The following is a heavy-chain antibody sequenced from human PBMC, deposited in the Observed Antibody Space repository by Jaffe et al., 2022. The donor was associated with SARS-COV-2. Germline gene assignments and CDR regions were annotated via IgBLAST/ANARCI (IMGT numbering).Heavy chain of an antibody. D-gene: IGHD2-21*02. J-gene: IGHJ6*03. V-gene: IGHV4-39*01. CDR1: GGSISGSNYY. CDR3: ARHRGMVVTATRVYYHYYMDV. Sequence: QLQESGPGLVKPSETLSLTCTVSGGSISGSNYYWDWIRQPPGKGLEYIGTISSSGGTYYTPSLRSRVTMSVDTSKKQFSLRLTSVTAADTAVYYCARHRGMVVTATRVYYHYYMDVWGNGTTVTVSS. CDR2: ISSSGGT.